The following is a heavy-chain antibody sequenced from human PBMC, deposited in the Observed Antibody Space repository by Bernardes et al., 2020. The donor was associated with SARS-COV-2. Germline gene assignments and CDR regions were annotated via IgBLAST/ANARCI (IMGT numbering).Heavy chain of an antibody. J-gene: IGHJ5*02. CDR2: ISTGGSTK. V-gene: IGHV3-48*03. CDR3: AREYTYGFDP. CDR1: GFTFSSSV. D-gene: IGHD5-18*01. Sequence: GGSLRLSCAASGFTFSSSVMNWVRQAPGKGLEWVSYISTGGSTKYYADSVKGRFTISRDNAKNSLYLQMNSLRAEDTAVYYCAREYTYGFDPWGQGTLVTVSS.